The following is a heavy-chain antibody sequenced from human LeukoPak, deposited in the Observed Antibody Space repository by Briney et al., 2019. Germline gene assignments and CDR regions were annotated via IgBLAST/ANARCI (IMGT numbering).Heavy chain of an antibody. CDR1: GYTFTSYG. J-gene: IGHJ5*02. Sequence: ASVKVSCKASGYTFTSYGVSWVRQAPGQGLEGMGWISAYNGNTNYAQKLQGRVTMTTDTSTSTAYMELRSLRSDDTAVYYCARDLIRFLEWSPNWFDPWGQGTLVTVSS. CDR3: ARDLIRFLEWSPNWFDP. D-gene: IGHD3-3*01. CDR2: ISAYNGNT. V-gene: IGHV1-18*01.